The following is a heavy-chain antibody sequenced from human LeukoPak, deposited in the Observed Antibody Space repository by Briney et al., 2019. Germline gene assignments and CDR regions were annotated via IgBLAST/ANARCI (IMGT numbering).Heavy chain of an antibody. Sequence: GGSLRLSCAASGFTFSDYYMSWIRQAPGKGLEWVSSISSSSSYIYYADSVKGRFTISRNNAKNSLYLQMNSLRAEDTAVYHCARDRINYYGSGSYLRDDYWGQGTLVTVSS. CDR2: ISSSSSYI. V-gene: IGHV3-11*06. D-gene: IGHD3-10*01. CDR1: GFTFSDYY. J-gene: IGHJ4*02. CDR3: ARDRINYYGSGSYLRDDY.